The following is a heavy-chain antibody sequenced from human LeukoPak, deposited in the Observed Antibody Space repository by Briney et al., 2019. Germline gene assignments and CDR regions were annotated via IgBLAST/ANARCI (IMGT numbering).Heavy chain of an antibody. CDR3: ARVGGGIVPAAMRFDP. Sequence: ASVKVSCKASGYTFTSYGISWVRQAPGQGLEWMGWISAYNGNTNYAQKLQGRVTMTTDTSTSTAYMELRSLRSDDTVVYYCARVGGGIVPAAMRFDPWGQGTLVTVSS. D-gene: IGHD2-2*01. V-gene: IGHV1-18*01. J-gene: IGHJ5*02. CDR1: GYTFTSYG. CDR2: ISAYNGNT.